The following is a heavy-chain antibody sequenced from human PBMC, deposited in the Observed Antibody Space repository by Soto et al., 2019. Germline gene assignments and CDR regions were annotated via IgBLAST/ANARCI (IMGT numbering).Heavy chain of an antibody. Sequence: ASVKVSSNASGYTFTSYGISWVRQAPGQGLEWMGWISAYNGNTNYAQKLQGRVTMTTDTSTSTAYMELRSLRSDDTAVYFCARDEDVVAATPFDYWGEGTLVTVS. V-gene: IGHV1-18*01. D-gene: IGHD2-15*01. CDR3: ARDEDVVAATPFDY. J-gene: IGHJ4*02. CDR1: GYTFTSYG. CDR2: ISAYNGNT.